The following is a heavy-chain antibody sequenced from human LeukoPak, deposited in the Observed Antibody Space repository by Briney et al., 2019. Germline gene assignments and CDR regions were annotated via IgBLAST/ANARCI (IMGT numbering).Heavy chain of an antibody. V-gene: IGHV4-34*01. CDR1: GGSFSGYY. CDR2: INHSGST. J-gene: IGHJ4*02. D-gene: IGHD6-13*01. CDR3: AGGPAAAAGTLLSF. Sequence: PSETLSLTCAVYGGSFSGYYWSWIRQPPGKGLEWIGEINHSGSTNCNPSLKSRVTISVDTSKNQFSLKLSSVTAADTAVYYCAGGPAAAAGTLLSFWGQGTLVTVSS.